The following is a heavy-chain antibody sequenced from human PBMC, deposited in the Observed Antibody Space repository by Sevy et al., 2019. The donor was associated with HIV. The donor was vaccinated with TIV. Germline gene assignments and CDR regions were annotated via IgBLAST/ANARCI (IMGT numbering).Heavy chain of an antibody. J-gene: IGHJ1*01. CDR2: ISFDGSNK. CDR1: GFTFTLYS. CDR3: ALERLSSDVAEYFQN. D-gene: IGHD1-1*01. V-gene: IGHV3-30-3*01. Sequence: GGSLRLSCAATGFTFTLYSMHWVRQAPGKGLEWVATISFDGSNKHYADSVKGRFTISRDNSQNSLYLQMNSLRTEDTAVYYCALERLSSDVAEYFQNWGQGTLVTVSS.